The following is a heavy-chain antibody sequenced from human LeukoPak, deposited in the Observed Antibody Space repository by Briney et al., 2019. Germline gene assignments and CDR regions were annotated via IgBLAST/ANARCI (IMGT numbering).Heavy chain of an antibody. D-gene: IGHD6-13*01. Sequence: ASVKVSCKASGYTFTGYYMHWVRQAPGQGLEWMGWINPNRGGTNYAQKFQGRVTMNRDKSISTAYMELSRLRSDDTAVYYCARVIAAAGTWSAFDIWGQGTMVTVSS. CDR1: GYTFTGYY. CDR2: INPNRGGT. CDR3: ARVIAAAGTWSAFDI. J-gene: IGHJ3*02. V-gene: IGHV1-2*02.